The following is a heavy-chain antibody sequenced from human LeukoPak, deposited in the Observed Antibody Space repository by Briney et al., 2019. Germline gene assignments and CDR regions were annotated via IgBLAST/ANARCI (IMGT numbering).Heavy chain of an antibody. Sequence: ASVKVSCKASGYTFTSYDINWVRQATGQGLEWRGWMNPNSGNTGYAQKFQGRVTMTRNTSISTAYMELSSLRSEDTAVYYCARGRARWLQLRCLVYWGQGTLVTVSS. CDR1: GYTFTSYD. V-gene: IGHV1-8*01. CDR3: ARGRARWLQLRCLVY. CDR2: MNPNSGNT. D-gene: IGHD5-24*01. J-gene: IGHJ4*02.